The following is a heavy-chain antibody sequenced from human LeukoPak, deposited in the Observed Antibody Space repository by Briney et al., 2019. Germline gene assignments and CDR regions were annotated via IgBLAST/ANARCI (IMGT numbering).Heavy chain of an antibody. CDR3: ARAYYDLWSGRYDAFDI. Sequence: NPSETLSLTCTVSGGSISSYYWSWIRQPPGKGLEWIGYIYYSGSTNYNPSLKSRVTISVGKSKNQFSLKLSSVTAADTAVYYCARAYYDLWSGRYDAFDIWGQGTMVTVSS. V-gene: IGHV4-59*12. J-gene: IGHJ3*02. CDR2: IYYSGST. CDR1: GGSISSYY. D-gene: IGHD3-3*01.